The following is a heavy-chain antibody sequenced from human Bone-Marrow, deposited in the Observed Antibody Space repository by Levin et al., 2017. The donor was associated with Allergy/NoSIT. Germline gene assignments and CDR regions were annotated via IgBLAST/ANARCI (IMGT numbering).Heavy chain of an antibody. CDR2: INSDGSST. CDR1: GFTFSSYW. D-gene: IGHD3-9*01. J-gene: IGHJ4*02. CDR3: ARTLGTLRYFDWRWKEYYFDY. Sequence: GGSLRLSCAASGFTFSSYWMHWVRQAPGKGLVWVSRINSDGSSTSYADSVKGRFTISRDNAKNTLYLQMNSLRAEDTAVYYCARTLGTLRYFDWRWKEYYFDYWGQGTLVTVSS. V-gene: IGHV3-74*01.